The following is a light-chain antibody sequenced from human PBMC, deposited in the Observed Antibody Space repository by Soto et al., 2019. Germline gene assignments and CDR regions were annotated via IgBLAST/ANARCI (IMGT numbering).Light chain of an antibody. J-gene: IGKJ2*01. V-gene: IGKV3-15*01. CDR3: QQYNNWPPYT. Sequence: EIVMTQSPATLSVSPGERATLSCRASQSVLSNLAWYQQKPGQAPRLLIYCASTRATGIPARFSGSGSGTEFTLTISSLQSEDFAVYYCQQYNNWPPYTFGQGTKLEIK. CDR1: QSVLSN. CDR2: CAS.